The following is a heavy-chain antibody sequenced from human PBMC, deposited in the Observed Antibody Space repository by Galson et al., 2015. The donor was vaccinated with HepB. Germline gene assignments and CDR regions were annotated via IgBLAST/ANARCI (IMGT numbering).Heavy chain of an antibody. CDR2: ISGSGDRI. CDR1: GFAFSKIS. D-gene: IGHD3-22*01. CDR3: AKDGGPGTTPYDSSGYYSD. J-gene: IGHJ4*02. V-gene: IGHV3-23*01. Sequence: SLRLSCAASGFAFSKISMTWVRQPPGKGLERVSVISGSGDRIYYADFGKGRFTISRDNSRNTVYLQMNSLRADDTAVYYCAKDGGPGTTPYDSSGYYSDWGQGTLVTVSS.